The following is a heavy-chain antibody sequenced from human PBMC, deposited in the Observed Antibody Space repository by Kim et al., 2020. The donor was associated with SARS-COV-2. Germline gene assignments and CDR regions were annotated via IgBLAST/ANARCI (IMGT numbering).Heavy chain of an antibody. Sequence: SETLSLTCTVSGGSIRNNYYYWSWIRQHPGKGLEWIGYIYYSGTTYYNPSLKSRVIVSLDTSENQFSLNLSSVTAADTAVYYCVRDGSPMVPPNGMDVWGQGTTVTVSS. D-gene: IGHD3-10*01. V-gene: IGHV4-31*03. CDR3: VRDGSPMVPPNGMDV. CDR1: GGSIRNNYYY. CDR2: IYYSGTT. J-gene: IGHJ6*02.